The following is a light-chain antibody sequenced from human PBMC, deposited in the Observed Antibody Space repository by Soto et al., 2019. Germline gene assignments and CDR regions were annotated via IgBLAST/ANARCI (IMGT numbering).Light chain of an antibody. V-gene: IGKV3-15*01. Sequence: IVVTQSPATLSLTTVETVTLSCRVSQGVSSSLAWYQQKPGQAPRLLFSGAYTRATGIPARFSGSGSGTEFTLTISGLQSEDFAVYDGQQYYNWPQLTCVGGTKVDIK. J-gene: IGKJ4*01. CDR1: QGVSSS. CDR2: GAY. CDR3: QQYYNWPQLT.